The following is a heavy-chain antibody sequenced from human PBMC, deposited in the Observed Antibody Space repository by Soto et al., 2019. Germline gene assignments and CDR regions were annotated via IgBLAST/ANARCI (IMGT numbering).Heavy chain of an antibody. V-gene: IGHV3-13*01. Sequence: EVQLVESGGGLVQPGESLRLSCEASGFNFSSYDMHWVRQATGKGLELVSVIGTAGDTYYPGSVKGRFTISRENAKYSLYLQMNSLRAGDTAVYYCARAGQGASCSGGSCYLGASDVWGQGTMVTVSS. CDR2: IGTAGDT. CDR3: ARAGQGASCSGGSCYLGASDV. J-gene: IGHJ3*01. CDR1: GFNFSSYD. D-gene: IGHD2-15*01.